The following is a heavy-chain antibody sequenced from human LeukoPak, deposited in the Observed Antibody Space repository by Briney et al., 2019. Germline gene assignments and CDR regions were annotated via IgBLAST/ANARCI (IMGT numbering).Heavy chain of an antibody. Sequence: ASVKVSCKACGYTFTGYYMQWLRQATGQGLELMRWINPNSGGTNYAQKFQGRITMTRDTSISTAYMELNRLTSDDTAVYYCASVRSSASYHDAFDYWGQGTQVTVSS. J-gene: IGHJ4*02. CDR1: GYTFTGYY. CDR2: INPNSGGT. D-gene: IGHD3-22*01. V-gene: IGHV1-2*02. CDR3: ASVRSSASYHDAFDY.